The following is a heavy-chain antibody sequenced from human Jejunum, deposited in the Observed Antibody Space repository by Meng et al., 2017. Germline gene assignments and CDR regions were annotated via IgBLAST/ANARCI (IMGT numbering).Heavy chain of an antibody. CDR1: GYSFTSYG. J-gene: IGHJ4*02. CDR2: VSAYNGNT. CDR3: TRGRISSNWDTFGY. D-gene: IGHD6-13*01. V-gene: IGHV1-18*01. Sequence: QVQVVQFGAEVKKPGASVKVSYKASGYSFTSYGISWVRQAPGQGLEWMGWVSAYNGNTKYAQKFQGRVTMTTDTSTTTAYMELRSLRSDDTAVYYCTRGRISSNWDTFGYWGQGTLVTASS.